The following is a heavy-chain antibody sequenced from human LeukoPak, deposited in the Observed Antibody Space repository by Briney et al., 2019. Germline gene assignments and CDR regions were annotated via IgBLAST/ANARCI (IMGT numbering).Heavy chain of an antibody. D-gene: IGHD2-21*02. CDR2: INGDGSNT. V-gene: IGHV3-74*03. J-gene: IGHJ4*01. CDR1: GFTFSSHW. CDR3: ARFVVVTAGDY. Sequence: GGSLRLSCAASGFTFSSHWMHWVRQAPGKGLVWVSRINGDGSNTTYADSVKGRFTISRDTAKNTLYLQMNSLRVEDTAVYYCARFVVVTAGDYWGQGTLVTVSS.